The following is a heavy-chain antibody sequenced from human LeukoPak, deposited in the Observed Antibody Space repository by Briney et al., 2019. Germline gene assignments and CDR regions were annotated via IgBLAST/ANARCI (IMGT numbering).Heavy chain of an antibody. Sequence: SVKVSCKASGGTFSSYAISWVRQAPGQGLEWMGGIIPTFGTANYAQKFQGRVTITTDESTSTAYMELSSLRSEDTAMYYCASGVVTVFTRRYYYYMDVWGKGTTVTVSS. D-gene: IGHD3-3*01. CDR3: ASGVVTVFTRRYYYYMDV. CDR2: IIPTFGTA. J-gene: IGHJ6*03. CDR1: GGTFSSYA. V-gene: IGHV1-69*05.